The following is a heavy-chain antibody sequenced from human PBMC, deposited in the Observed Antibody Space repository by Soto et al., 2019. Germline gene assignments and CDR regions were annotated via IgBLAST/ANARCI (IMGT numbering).Heavy chain of an antibody. CDR3: ARVVRMYASDMDV. CDR2: TRNKANSYTK. V-gene: IGHV3-72*01. CDR1: GLMFSDHH. D-gene: IGHD1-26*01. Sequence: EVQLVESGGGLVQPGGSLRLSCAASGLMFSDHHIDWVRQAPGKGLEWVGRTRNKANSYTKEYAASVKGRVTISRDDSKNSLYMQMNRLKTDDTAVYFCARVVRMYASDMDVRGQGTKVTVSS. J-gene: IGHJ6*02.